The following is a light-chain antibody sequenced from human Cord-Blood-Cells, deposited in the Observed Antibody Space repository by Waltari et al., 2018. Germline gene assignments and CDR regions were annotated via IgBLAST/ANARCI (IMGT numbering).Light chain of an antibody. Sequence: QSALTQPASVFGSPGQSITISCPGTSSDVGSYNLVSWYQQHPGKAPKLMIYEGSKRPSGVSNRFSGSKSGNTASLTISGLQAEDEADYYCCSYAGSRVFGGGTKLTVL. CDR3: CSYAGSRV. V-gene: IGLV2-23*01. CDR2: EGS. CDR1: SSDVGSYNL. J-gene: IGLJ3*02.